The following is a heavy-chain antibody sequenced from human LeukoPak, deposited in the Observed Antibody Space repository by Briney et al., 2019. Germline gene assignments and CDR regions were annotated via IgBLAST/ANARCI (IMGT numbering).Heavy chain of an antibody. CDR1: GASMSGQH. CDR2: IHYDGRT. V-gene: IGHV4-59*08. CDR3: ARHLNGGTHPLDN. D-gene: IGHD2-8*01. J-gene: IGHJ4*02. Sequence: ASDTLSLTCTVSGASMSGQHWSWIRQAPGKGLEWIAWIHYDGRTNYNPSLKSRLSLSVDTSTNQFSLSLNSVTAADTAVYFCARHLNGGTHPLDNWGPGIRVIVSP.